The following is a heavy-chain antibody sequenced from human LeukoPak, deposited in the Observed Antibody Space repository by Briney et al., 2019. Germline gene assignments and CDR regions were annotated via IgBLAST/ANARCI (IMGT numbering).Heavy chain of an antibody. CDR3: EAGPDDVFDM. J-gene: IGHJ3*02. CDR2: ISYDGSNT. D-gene: IGHD2-2*01. CDR1: GFTFSNYD. V-gene: IGHV3-30*04. Sequence: TGGSLRLSCAASGFTFSNYDSHWVRQAPDKGLEWVAVISYDGSNTYYGDSVRGRFTISRDNSKNTLYLQMNSLTGEDTGVYYCEAGPDDVFDMWGQGTMVIVSS.